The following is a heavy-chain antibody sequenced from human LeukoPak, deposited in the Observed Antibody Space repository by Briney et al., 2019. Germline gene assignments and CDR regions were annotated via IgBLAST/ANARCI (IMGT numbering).Heavy chain of an antibody. J-gene: IGHJ6*03. D-gene: IGHD5-24*01. Sequence: SVKVSCKASGGTFSNYAISWVRQAPGQGLEWMGGIIPIFGTANYAQKFRGRVTITADKSTSTAYMELSSLRSEDTAVYYCARDGQPRRDGYNYKRDYYYYYMDVWGKGTTVTVSS. CDR3: ARDGQPRRDGYNYKRDYYYYYMDV. V-gene: IGHV1-69*06. CDR2: IIPIFGTA. CDR1: GGTFSNYA.